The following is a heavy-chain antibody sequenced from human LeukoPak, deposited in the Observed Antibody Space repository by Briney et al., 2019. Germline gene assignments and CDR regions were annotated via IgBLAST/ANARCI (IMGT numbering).Heavy chain of an antibody. J-gene: IGHJ5*02. Sequence: SETLSLTCTVSGGSISSSSYYWGWIRQPPGKGLEWIGSIYYSGSTYYNPSLKSRVTISVDTSKNQFSLKLSSVTAADTAVYYCAAHSSGWYGWFDPWGQGTLVTVSS. CDR1: GGSISSSSYY. D-gene: IGHD6-19*01. CDR3: AAHSSGWYGWFDP. V-gene: IGHV4-39*01. CDR2: IYYSGST.